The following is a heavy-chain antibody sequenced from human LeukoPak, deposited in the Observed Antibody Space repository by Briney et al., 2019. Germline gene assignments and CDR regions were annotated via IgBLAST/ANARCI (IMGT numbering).Heavy chain of an antibody. Sequence: ASVKVSCKVSGYTFTGYYMHWVRQAPGQGLEWMGWINPNSGGTNYAQKFQGRVTMTRDTSISTAYMELSRLRSDDTAVYYCARVAHQYCSSTSCYTFWFDPWGQGTLVTVSS. J-gene: IGHJ5*02. CDR3: ARVAHQYCSSTSCYTFWFDP. D-gene: IGHD2-2*02. CDR2: INPNSGGT. V-gene: IGHV1-2*02. CDR1: GYTFTGYY.